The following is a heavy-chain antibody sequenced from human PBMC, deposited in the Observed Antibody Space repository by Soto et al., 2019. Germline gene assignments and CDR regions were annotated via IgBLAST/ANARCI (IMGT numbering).Heavy chain of an antibody. J-gene: IGHJ4*02. CDR2: LSNSGYRT. D-gene: IGHD1-26*01. Sequence: EVQLLESGGGLVQPGGSLRLSCAASGFTFSSYAMSWVRRAPGKGLEWVSSLSNSGYRTYYADSVKGRFIISRDNSKDPLYLQMNSLRAEATAVSYCAKTPQYVTAGGADYWGQGIPVTVSS. CDR3: AKTPQYVTAGGADY. V-gene: IGHV3-23*01. CDR1: GFTFSSYA.